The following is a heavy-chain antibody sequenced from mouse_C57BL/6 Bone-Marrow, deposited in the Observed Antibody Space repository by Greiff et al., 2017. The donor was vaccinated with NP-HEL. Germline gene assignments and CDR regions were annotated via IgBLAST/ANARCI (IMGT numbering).Heavy chain of an antibody. D-gene: IGHD2-3*01. V-gene: IGHV1-59*01. CDR1: GYTFTSYW. CDR2: IDPSDSYT. CDR3: ARSHDGYYVGYFDV. Sequence: QVQLKQPGAELVRPGASVKLSCKASGYTFTSYWMHWVKQRPGQGLEWIGVIDPSDSYTNYNQKFKGKATLTVDTSSSTAYMQLSSLTSEDSAVYYGARSHDGYYVGYFDVWGTGTTVTVSS. J-gene: IGHJ1*03.